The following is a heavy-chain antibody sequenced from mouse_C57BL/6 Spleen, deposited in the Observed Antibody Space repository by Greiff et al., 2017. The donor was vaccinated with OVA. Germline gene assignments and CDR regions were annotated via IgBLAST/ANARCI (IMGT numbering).Heavy chain of an antibody. CDR1: GYSFTGYY. Sequence: VQLQQSGPELVKPGASVKISCKASGYSFTGYYMNWVKQSPEKSLEWIGEINPSTGGTTYNQKFKAKATLTVDKSSSTAYMQLKSLTSEDSAVYYCARNMGYWGQGTTLTVSS. V-gene: IGHV1-42*01. CDR2: INPSTGGT. CDR3: ARNMGY. J-gene: IGHJ2*01.